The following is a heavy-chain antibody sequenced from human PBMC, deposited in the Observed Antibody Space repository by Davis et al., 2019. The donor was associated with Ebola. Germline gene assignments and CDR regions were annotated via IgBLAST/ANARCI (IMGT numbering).Heavy chain of an antibody. CDR1: GFTFSSYW. J-gene: IGHJ4*02. V-gene: IGHV3-74*01. CDR2: INSDASST. D-gene: IGHD3-22*01. Sequence: GESLKISCAASGFTFSSYWMHWVRQASGKGLVWVSRINSDASSTSYAYSVKGRFTISRDNAKNTLYLQMNSLRAEDTAVYYCARSSGRPYYFDYWGQGTLVTVSS. CDR3: ARSSGRPYYFDY.